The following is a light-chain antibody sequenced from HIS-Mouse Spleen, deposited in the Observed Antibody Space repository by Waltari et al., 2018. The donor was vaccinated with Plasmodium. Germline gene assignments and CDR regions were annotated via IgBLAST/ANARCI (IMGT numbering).Light chain of an antibody. V-gene: IGLV3-10*01. CDR3: YSTDSSGNHRV. J-gene: IGLJ3*02. CDR1: ALPKKY. CDR2: EDS. Sequence: SYELTQPPSVSVSPGQPPRTTCPGDALPKKYAYWYQQKSGQAPVLVSYEDSKRPSGIPERFSGSSSGTMATLTISGAQVEDEADYYCYSTDSSGNHRVFGGGTKLTVL.